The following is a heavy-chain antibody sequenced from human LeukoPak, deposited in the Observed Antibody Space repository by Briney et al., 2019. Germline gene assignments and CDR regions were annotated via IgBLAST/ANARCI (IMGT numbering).Heavy chain of an antibody. Sequence: SETLSLTCAVYGGSFSGYYWSWIRQPPGKGLEWIGEINHSGITNYNPSLKSRVTISLDTSKKQISLRLSSVTAADTAMYYCASISIIHPLGGYYYMDVWGKGTTVTISS. V-gene: IGHV4-34*01. CDR2: INHSGIT. CDR3: ASISIIHPLGGYYYMDV. D-gene: IGHD2/OR15-2a*01. J-gene: IGHJ6*03. CDR1: GGSFSGYY.